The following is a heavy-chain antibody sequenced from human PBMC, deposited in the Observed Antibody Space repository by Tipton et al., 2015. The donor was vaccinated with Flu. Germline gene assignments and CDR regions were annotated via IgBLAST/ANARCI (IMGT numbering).Heavy chain of an antibody. V-gene: IGHV4-59*08. CDR2: IYYSGST. CDR1: GGSISSYY. D-gene: IGHD3-10*01. J-gene: IGHJ6*02. Sequence: TLSLTCTVSGGSISSYYWSWIRQPPGKGLEWIGYIYYSGSTNYHPSLKSRVTISVDTSKNQFSLKLSSVTAADTAVYYCARLLGHYYYYYGMDVWGQGTTVTVSS. CDR3: ARLLGHYYYYYGMDV.